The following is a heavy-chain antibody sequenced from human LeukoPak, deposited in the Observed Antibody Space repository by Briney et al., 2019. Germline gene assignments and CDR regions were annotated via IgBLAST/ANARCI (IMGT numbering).Heavy chain of an antibody. D-gene: IGHD5-12*01. V-gene: IGHV4-59*08. CDR3: ARGSGYASYYYYGMDV. J-gene: IGHJ6*02. CDR1: GGSISSYY. CDR2: IYYSGST. Sequence: SETLSLTCTVSGGSISSYYWSWIRQPPGKGLEWIGYIYYSGSTNHNPSLKSRVTISVDTSKNQFSLKLSSVTAADTAVYYCARGSGYASYYYYGMDVWGQGTTVTVSS.